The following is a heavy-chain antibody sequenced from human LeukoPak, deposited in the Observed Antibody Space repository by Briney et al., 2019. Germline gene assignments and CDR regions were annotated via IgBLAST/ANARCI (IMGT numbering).Heavy chain of an antibody. CDR2: IYTSGST. Sequence: PSETLSLTCTVSGGSISIYYWNWIRQPAGKRLEWIGRIYTSGSTNYNPSLKSRVTISVDKSKNQFSLKLSSVTAADTAVYYCARERARKTSYMDVWGKGTTVTVSS. CDR1: GGSISIYY. V-gene: IGHV4-4*07. D-gene: IGHD1-7*01. CDR3: ARERARKTSYMDV. J-gene: IGHJ6*03.